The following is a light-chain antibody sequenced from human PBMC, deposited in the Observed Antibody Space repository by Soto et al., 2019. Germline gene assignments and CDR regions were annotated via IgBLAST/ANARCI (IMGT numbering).Light chain of an antibody. CDR2: DAS. J-gene: IGKJ5*01. CDR1: QDINKN. V-gene: IGKV1-33*01. Sequence: DIQMTPSPSSLSASVVDRATITCQASQDINKNLIWHQQKPGKAPKLLIYDASDLETGVPSRFSGSGSGTGFTFTISSLQPEDFATDYCQQYESLPLTFGQGTRLEIK. CDR3: QQYESLPLT.